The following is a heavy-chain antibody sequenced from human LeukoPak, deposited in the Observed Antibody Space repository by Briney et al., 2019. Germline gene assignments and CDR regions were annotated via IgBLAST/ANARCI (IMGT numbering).Heavy chain of an antibody. CDR3: ARQMVVATIIDY. D-gene: IGHD5-12*01. Sequence: GGSLRLSCAASGFTFNDYYMSWIRQAPGKGLEWVSYISTSGNTIYYADSVKGRFTISRDNAKNSLYLQMNSLRAEDTAVYYCARQMVVATIIDYWGQGTLVTVSS. V-gene: IGHV3-11*01. CDR2: ISTSGNTI. J-gene: IGHJ4*02. CDR1: GFTFNDYY.